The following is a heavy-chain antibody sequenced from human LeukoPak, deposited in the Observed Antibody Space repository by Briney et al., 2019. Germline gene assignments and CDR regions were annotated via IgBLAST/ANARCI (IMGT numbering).Heavy chain of an antibody. CDR1: GLSFNTYW. V-gene: IGHV3-7*05. Sequence: GGSLRLSCAASGLSFNTYWMTWVRQAPGKGLEWVANINQDGSEKNYVGSVKGRFTISRDSTKKSLYLQMNSLRAEDTAVYYCGRGPGYRSDYWGQGTLVTVSS. CDR3: GRGPGYRSDY. CDR2: INQDGSEK. D-gene: IGHD5-12*01. J-gene: IGHJ4*02.